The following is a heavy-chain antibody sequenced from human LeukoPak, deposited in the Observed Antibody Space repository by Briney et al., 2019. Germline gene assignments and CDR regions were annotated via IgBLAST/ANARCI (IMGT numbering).Heavy chain of an antibody. J-gene: IGHJ4*02. D-gene: IGHD4/OR15-4a*01. CDR1: GFTFSAYA. CDR3: ARDRSANSRVYYFDY. CDR2: ISYDGNIK. V-gene: IGHV3-30-3*01. Sequence: GGSLRLSSAASGFTFSAYAMHWVRQAPGKGLEWVAIISYDGNIKYQADSVKGRFTISRDDSKNTLYLQMNSLRAEDTAVYYCARDRSANSRVYYFDYWGQGTLVTVSS.